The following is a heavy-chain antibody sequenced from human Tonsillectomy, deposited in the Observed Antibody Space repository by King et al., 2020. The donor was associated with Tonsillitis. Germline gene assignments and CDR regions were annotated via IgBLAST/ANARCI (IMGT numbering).Heavy chain of an antibody. V-gene: IGHV4-39*01. CDR3: ARHPTVTTFIFDY. J-gene: IGHJ4*02. D-gene: IGHD4-17*01. CDR1: GGSSSSSNYY. CDR2: IYYMGST. Sequence: QLQESGPGLVKPSQTLSLTCTVSGGSSSSSNYYWGWIRPPPGKGREWIGSIYYMGSTYNSPSLKSRVTVSVDTSQNQFSLKLTSVTAADTSVYYCARHPTVTTFIFDYWGQGTLVTVSS.